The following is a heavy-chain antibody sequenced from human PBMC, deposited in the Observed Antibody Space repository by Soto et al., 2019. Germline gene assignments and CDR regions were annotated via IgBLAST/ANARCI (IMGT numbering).Heavy chain of an antibody. V-gene: IGHV3-7*01. D-gene: IGHD6-19*01. CDR1: GFTFSSYW. Sequence: GGALRLSCAAPGFTFSSYWMSWVRQAPGKGLEWVANINQDGSEKYYVDSVKGRFTISRDNAKNSLYLQVNSLRAEDTAVYYCARDGVEAGLYLDNWGQGTLVTASS. CDR3: ARDGVEAGLYLDN. J-gene: IGHJ4*02. CDR2: INQDGSEK.